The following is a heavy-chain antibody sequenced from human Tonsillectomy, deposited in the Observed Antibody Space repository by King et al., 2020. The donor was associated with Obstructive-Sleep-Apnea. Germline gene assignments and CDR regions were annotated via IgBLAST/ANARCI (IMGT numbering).Heavy chain of an antibody. CDR2: IYWNGGSS. V-gene: IGHV3-20*01. Sequence: VQLVESGGGVVRPGGSLRLSCAASGFPFDDYGMSWVRPAPGKGVEWVSGIYWNGGSSGYGDSVKGRFILSRGNAKNSLYLQMNSLRAEGTALYHCAGDQGGACSGSSCYSGWGQGTLVTVSS. CDR1: GFPFDDYG. D-gene: IGHD2-15*01. J-gene: IGHJ4*02. CDR3: AGDQGGACSGSSCYSG.